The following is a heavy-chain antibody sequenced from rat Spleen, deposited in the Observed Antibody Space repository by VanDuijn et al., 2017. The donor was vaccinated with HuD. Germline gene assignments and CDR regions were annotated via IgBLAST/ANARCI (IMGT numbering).Heavy chain of an antibody. Sequence: QVQLKESGPGLVQPSQTLSLTCTVSGFSLTSNHVSWVRQPPGKGLEWMGVIWSGGSTAYNSLHKSRLRISRDTSTSQVFLKMNSQQTEDTATYYCVRAGYNFDYWGQGVMVTVSS. D-gene: IGHD2-3*01. CDR1: GFSLTSNH. CDR3: VRAGYNFDY. CDR2: IWSGGST. J-gene: IGHJ2*01. V-gene: IGHV2-43*01.